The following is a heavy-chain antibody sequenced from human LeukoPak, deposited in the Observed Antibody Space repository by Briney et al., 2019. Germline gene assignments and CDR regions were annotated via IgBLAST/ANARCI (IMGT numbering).Heavy chain of an antibody. CDR3: ARDRGGSYSAIDY. CDR2: ISSSSSTI. CDR1: GFTFSSYS. Sequence: GSLRLSCAASGFTFSSYSMNWVRQAPGKGLEWVSFISSSSSTIYYADSVKGRFTISRDNAKNSLYLQMNSLRAEDTAVYYCARDRGGSYSAIDYWGQGTLATVSS. J-gene: IGHJ4*02. V-gene: IGHV3-48*04. D-gene: IGHD1-26*01.